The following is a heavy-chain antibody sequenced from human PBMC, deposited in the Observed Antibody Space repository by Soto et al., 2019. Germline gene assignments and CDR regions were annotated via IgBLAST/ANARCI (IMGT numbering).Heavy chain of an antibody. Sequence: ASVKVSCKASGYTFTSYDINWLRQATGQGLEWMGWMNPNSGNTGYAQKFQGRVTMTRNTSISTAYMELSSLRSEDTAVYYCARGRGFLEWLLSNWFDPWGQGTLVTVSS. D-gene: IGHD3-3*01. CDR2: MNPNSGNT. V-gene: IGHV1-8*01. CDR1: GYTFTSYD. J-gene: IGHJ5*02. CDR3: ARGRGFLEWLLSNWFDP.